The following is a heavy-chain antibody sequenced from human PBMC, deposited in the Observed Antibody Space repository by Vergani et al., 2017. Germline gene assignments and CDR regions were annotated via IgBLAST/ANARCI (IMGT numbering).Heavy chain of an antibody. Sequence: QVQLVESGGGVVQPGRSLRLSCAASGFTFSSYGMHWVRQAPGKGLEWVAVIWYDGSNKYYADSVKGRFTISRDNSKNTLYLQMNSLRAEDTAVYYCARDLRGLVIDVDYWGQGTLVTVSS. CDR2: IWYDGSNK. CDR1: GFTFSSYG. D-gene: IGHD1-26*01. V-gene: IGHV3-33*01. J-gene: IGHJ4*02. CDR3: ARDLRGLVIDVDY.